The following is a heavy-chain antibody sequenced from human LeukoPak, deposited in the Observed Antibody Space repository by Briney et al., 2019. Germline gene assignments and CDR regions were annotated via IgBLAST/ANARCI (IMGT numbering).Heavy chain of an antibody. CDR2: ISGSGGST. J-gene: IGHJ4*02. D-gene: IGHD3-3*01. CDR3: AKASLRFLEWYDY. Sequence: GGSLRLSCAASGFTFGSYAMSWVRQAPGKGLEWVSAISGSGGSTYYADSVKGRFTISRDNSKNTLYLQMNSLRAEDTAVYYCAKASLRFLEWYDYWGQGTLVTVSS. CDR1: GFTFGSYA. V-gene: IGHV3-23*01.